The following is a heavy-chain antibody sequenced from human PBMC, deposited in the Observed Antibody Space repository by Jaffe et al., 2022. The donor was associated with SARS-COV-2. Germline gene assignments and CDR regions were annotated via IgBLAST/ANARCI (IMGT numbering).Heavy chain of an antibody. V-gene: IGHV3-66*02. J-gene: IGHJ6*02. CDR1: GFTVSSNY. Sequence: EVQLVESGGGLVQPGGSLRLSCAASGFTVSSNYMSWVRQAPGKGLEWVSVIYSGGSTYYADSVKGRFTISRDNSKNTLYLQMNSLRAEDTAVYYCASRDSPGSSTSLPPYYYYGMDVWGQGTTVTVSS. CDR3: ASRDSPGSSTSLPPYYYYGMDV. CDR2: IYSGGST. D-gene: IGHD2-2*01.